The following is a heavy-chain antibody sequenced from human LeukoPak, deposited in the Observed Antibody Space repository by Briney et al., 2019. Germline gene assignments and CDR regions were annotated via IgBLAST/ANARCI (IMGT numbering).Heavy chain of an antibody. Sequence: ASVKVSCKVSGYTLTELSMHWVRQAPGKGLEWMGGFDPEDGETIYAQKFQGRVTMTEDTSTDTAYMELSSLRSEDTAVYYCATPIRYMTGTTSYYFDYWGQGTLVTVSS. CDR1: GYTLTELS. D-gene: IGHD1-7*01. J-gene: IGHJ4*02. CDR2: FDPEDGET. V-gene: IGHV1-24*01. CDR3: ATPIRYMTGTTSYYFDY.